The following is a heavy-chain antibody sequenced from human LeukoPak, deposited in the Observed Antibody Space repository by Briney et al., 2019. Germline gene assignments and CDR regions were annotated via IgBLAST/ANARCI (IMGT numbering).Heavy chain of an antibody. D-gene: IGHD6-19*01. CDR3: ARDQSGGYLGAPFFYFDY. V-gene: IGHV4-59*01. J-gene: IGHJ4*02. CDR1: GDSISSYS. CDR2: IYYSGST. Sequence: SETLSLTCTFSGDSISSYSWSWIRQPPGKGLEWIGYIYYSGSTNYNPSLKSRVTISVDTSKNQISMRLSSVTAADTAVYYCARDQSGGYLGAPFFYFDYWGQGTLVTVSS.